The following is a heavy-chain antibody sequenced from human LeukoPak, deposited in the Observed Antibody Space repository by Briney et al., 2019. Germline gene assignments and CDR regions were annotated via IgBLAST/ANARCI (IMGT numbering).Heavy chain of an antibody. D-gene: IGHD3-10*01. J-gene: IGHJ4*02. CDR3: TTTLWFGELSGY. Sequence: ASVKVSCKASGYTFTSYGISWVRQAPGQGLEWMGWISAYNGNTNYAQKLQGRVTMTTDTSTSTAYMELRSLRSDDTAVYYCTTTLWFGELSGYWGQGTLVTVSS. CDR2: ISAYNGNT. V-gene: IGHV1-18*01. CDR1: GYTFTSYG.